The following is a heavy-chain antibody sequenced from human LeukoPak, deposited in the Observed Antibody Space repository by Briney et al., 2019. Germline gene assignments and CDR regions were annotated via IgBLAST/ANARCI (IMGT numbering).Heavy chain of an antibody. CDR2: IYSGGST. V-gene: IGHV3-66*01. J-gene: IGHJ4*02. CDR1: GFTVSSNY. CDR3: AREGSQWLAKYYFDY. Sequence: HPGGSLRLSCAVSGFTVSSNYMSWVRQAPGKGLEWVSVIYSGGSTYYADSVKGRFTISRDNSKNTLYLQMNSLRAEDTAVYYCAREGSQWLAKYYFDYWGQGTLVTVSS. D-gene: IGHD6-19*01.